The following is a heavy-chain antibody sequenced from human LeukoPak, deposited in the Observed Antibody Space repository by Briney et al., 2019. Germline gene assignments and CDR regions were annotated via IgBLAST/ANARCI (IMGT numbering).Heavy chain of an antibody. CDR1: GGSFSGYY. CDR3: ARASSYGYFDY. D-gene: IGHD3-10*01. Sequence: SETLSLTCAVYGGSFSGYYWSWIRQPPGKGLEWIGEINHSGSTNYNPSLKSRVTISVDTSKNQFSLKLSSVTAADTAVYYCARASSYGYFDYWGQGTLVTVSS. CDR2: INHSGST. V-gene: IGHV4-34*01. J-gene: IGHJ4*02.